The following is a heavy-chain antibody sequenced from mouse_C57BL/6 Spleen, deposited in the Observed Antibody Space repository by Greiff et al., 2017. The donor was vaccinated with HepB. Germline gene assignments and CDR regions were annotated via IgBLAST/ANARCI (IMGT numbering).Heavy chain of an antibody. V-gene: IGHV1-12*01. Sequence: LQQSGAELVRPGASVKMSCKASGYTFTSYNMHWVKQTPRQGLEWIGAIYPGNGDTSDNQKFKGKATLTVDKSSSTAYMQLSSLTSEDSAVYFCAREEITTVVATRYAMDYWGQGTSVTVSS. D-gene: IGHD1-1*01. CDR2: IYPGNGDT. CDR1: GYTFTSYN. J-gene: IGHJ4*01. CDR3: AREEITTVVATRYAMDY.